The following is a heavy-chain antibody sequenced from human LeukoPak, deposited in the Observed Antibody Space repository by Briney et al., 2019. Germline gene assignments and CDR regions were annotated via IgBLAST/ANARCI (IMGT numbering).Heavy chain of an antibody. CDR3: ARLNDHGPLP. D-gene: IGHD1-14*01. Sequence: GGSLRLSCATSGFSTYSMNWVRQAPGKGLEWISYISDSSKTIYYADSVRGRFTISRDNAKNSLYLQMNSLGADDTAFYYCARLNDHGPLPWGQGTLVTVSS. CDR1: GFSTYS. CDR2: ISDSSKTI. J-gene: IGHJ5*02. V-gene: IGHV3-48*01.